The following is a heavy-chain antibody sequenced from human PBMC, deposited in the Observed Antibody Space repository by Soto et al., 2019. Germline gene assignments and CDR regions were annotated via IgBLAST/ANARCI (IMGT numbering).Heavy chain of an antibody. J-gene: IGHJ5*02. D-gene: IGHD6-13*01. Sequence: KAGGSLRLSCAASGFTFRSFTMNWVRQAPGKGLEWVSTISSNSAYIYYTDALRGRFTISRDSAKNSLHLQMNSLRAEDTAVYYCTRDASRDSSARGWFDPWGPGTLVTVSS. CDR2: ISSNSAYI. CDR1: GFTFRSFT. CDR3: TRDASRDSSARGWFDP. V-gene: IGHV3-21*01.